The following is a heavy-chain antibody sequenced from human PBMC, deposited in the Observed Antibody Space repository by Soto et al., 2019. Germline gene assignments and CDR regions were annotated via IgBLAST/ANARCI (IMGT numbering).Heavy chain of an antibody. Sequence: QVQLVQSGAEVKKPGASVKVSCKASGYTFTSYGISWVRQAPGQGLEWMGWISAYNGNTNYAQKLQGRVTMTTDTSXXTAYMELRSLRSDDTAVYYCARDTADWEYYYGMDVWGQGTTVTVSS. D-gene: IGHD1-26*01. CDR2: ISAYNGNT. J-gene: IGHJ6*02. CDR1: GYTFTSYG. V-gene: IGHV1-18*01. CDR3: ARDTADWEYYYGMDV.